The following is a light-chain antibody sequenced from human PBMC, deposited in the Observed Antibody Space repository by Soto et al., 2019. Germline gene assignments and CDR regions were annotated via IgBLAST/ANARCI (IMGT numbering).Light chain of an antibody. Sequence: EIVLTQSPGTLSLSPGERATLSCWASQSVSSSYLAWYQQKPGQAPRLLIYDASSRATGIPDRFSGSGSGTDFTLTISRLEPEDFAVYYCQQYGSSPLTFGPGTKVDIK. CDR2: DAS. CDR3: QQYGSSPLT. V-gene: IGKV3-20*01. CDR1: QSVSSSY. J-gene: IGKJ3*01.